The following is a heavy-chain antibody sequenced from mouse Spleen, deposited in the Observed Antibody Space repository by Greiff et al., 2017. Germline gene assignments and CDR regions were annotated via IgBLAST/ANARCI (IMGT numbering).Heavy chain of an antibody. CDR2: ISSGGSYT. J-gene: IGHJ2*01. V-gene: IGHV5-9-1*01. CDR1: GFTFSSYA. CDR3: ASRSYFDY. Sequence: EVKVVESGGGLVKPGGSLKLSCAASGFTFSSYAMSWVRQTPEKRLEWVATISSGGSYTYYPDSVKGRFTISRDNAKNTLYLQMSSLRSEDTAMYYCASRSYFDYWGQGTTLTVSS.